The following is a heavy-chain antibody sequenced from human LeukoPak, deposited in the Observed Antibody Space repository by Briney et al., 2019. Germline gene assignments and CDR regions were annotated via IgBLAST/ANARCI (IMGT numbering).Heavy chain of an antibody. J-gene: IGHJ6*02. CDR2: IKSDGSN. CDR1: GFSFSSYW. Sequence: GGSLRLSCAASGFSFSSYWMHWVRQAPGKGLVWVSRIKSDGSNYYADSVKGRFTIFRDNAKNTLYLQMNSLRAEDTAVYYCARGMSGYYGMDVWGQGTTVTVSS. CDR3: ARGMSGYYGMDV. V-gene: IGHV3-74*01.